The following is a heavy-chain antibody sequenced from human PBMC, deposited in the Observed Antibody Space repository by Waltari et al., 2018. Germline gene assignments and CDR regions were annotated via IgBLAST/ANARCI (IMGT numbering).Heavy chain of an antibody. J-gene: IGHJ4*02. D-gene: IGHD2-15*01. Sequence: QVQLQESGPGLVKPSGTLSLTCTVSGDSISNNFFWSWVRQSPGKGLEWIGQVHQSGRSNYNPSLESRVTVSMDTSKNQFSLKMTSVTAADTAIYYCASDRGRGLYHDSWGQGTLVTVSP. CDR1: GDSISNNFF. V-gene: IGHV4-4*02. CDR3: ASDRGRGLYHDS. CDR2: VHQSGRS.